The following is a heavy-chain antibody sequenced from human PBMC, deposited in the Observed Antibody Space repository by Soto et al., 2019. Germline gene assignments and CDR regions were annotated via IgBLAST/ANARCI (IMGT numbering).Heavy chain of an antibody. D-gene: IGHD6-13*01. CDR1: GGTFSSYA. Sequence: ASVKVSCKASGGTFSSYAISWVRQAPGQGLEWMGGIIPIFGTANYAQKFQGRVTITADESTSTAYMELSSLRSEDTAVYYCAGETGSSSWYVYWGQGTLVTVSS. V-gene: IGHV1-69*13. J-gene: IGHJ4*02. CDR3: AGETGSSSWYVY. CDR2: IIPIFGTA.